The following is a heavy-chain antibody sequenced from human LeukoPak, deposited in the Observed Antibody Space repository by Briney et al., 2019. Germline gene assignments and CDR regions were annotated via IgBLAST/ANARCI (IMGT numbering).Heavy chain of an antibody. V-gene: IGHV3-7*01. Sequence: GSLRLSCVVSGFTFSSYSMIWVRQAPGKGLQWVANMKKDGSETKYVESVKGRFTISRDNAKNSLYLQMNSLRAEDTAVYYCGRHRSGSGTYFIDYWGQGTLVSVSS. D-gene: IGHD3-10*01. J-gene: IGHJ4*02. CDR1: GFTFSSYS. CDR2: MKKDGSET. CDR3: GRHRSGSGTYFIDY.